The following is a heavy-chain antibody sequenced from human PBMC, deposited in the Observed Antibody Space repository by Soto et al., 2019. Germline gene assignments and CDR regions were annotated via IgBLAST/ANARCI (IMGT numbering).Heavy chain of an antibody. V-gene: IGHV4-39*01. CDR2: IYSGGST. CDR3: ARRHSATWLFDY. D-gene: IGHD3-9*01. Sequence: SETLCLTCAVSGGAISGRSNYWGWIRQPPGKGLEYIGSIYSGGSTYYNPSLKSRVTLSVDATQNQFSLRLTSVTAADTAVYYCARRHSATWLFDYWGLGTLVTVSS. CDR1: GGAISGRSNY. J-gene: IGHJ4*02.